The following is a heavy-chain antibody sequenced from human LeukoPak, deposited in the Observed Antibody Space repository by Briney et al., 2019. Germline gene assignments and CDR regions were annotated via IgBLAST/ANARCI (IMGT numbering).Heavy chain of an antibody. CDR1: GGSISGYY. CDR2: INHSGST. J-gene: IGHJ6*03. V-gene: IGHV4-34*01. D-gene: IGHD3-3*01. CDR3: AGFWSGKHYYYYYMDV. Sequence: PSETLSLTCTVSGGSISGYYWSWIRQPPGKGLEWIGEINHSGSTNYNPSLKSRVTISVDTSKNQFSLKLSSVTAADTAVYYCAGFWSGKHYYYYYMDVWGKGTTVTVSS.